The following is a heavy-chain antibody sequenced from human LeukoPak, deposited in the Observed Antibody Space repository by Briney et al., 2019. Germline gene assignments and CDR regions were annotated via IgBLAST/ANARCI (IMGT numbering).Heavy chain of an antibody. D-gene: IGHD5-18*01. CDR1: GFTFSSYA. CDR2: ISYDGSNK. Sequence: GGSLRLSCAASGFTFSSYAMHWVRQAPGKGLEWVAVISYDGSNKYYADSVKGRFTISRDNSKNTLYLQMNSLRAEDTAVYYCAKGEIQLWGWEYYFDYWGQGTLVTVSS. CDR3: AKGEIQLWGWEYYFDY. V-gene: IGHV3-30-3*01. J-gene: IGHJ4*02.